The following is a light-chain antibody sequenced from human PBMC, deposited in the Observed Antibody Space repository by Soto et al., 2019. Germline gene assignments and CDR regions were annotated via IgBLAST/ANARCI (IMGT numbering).Light chain of an antibody. CDR3: QQYGTSAGT. CDR2: DAS. J-gene: IGKJ1*01. Sequence: ETVLTQSPATLSLSPGERATLSCRASQSVNSYLVWYQQKPGQAPRLLIDDASNRATGIPARFGGSGSGTDFTLTISSLEPEEFAVYYCQQYGTSAGTFGQGTKVDIK. V-gene: IGKV3-11*01. CDR1: QSVNSY.